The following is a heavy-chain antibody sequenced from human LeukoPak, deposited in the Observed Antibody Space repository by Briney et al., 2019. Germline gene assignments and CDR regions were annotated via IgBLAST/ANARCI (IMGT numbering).Heavy chain of an antibody. J-gene: IGHJ6*02. CDR1: GFTFSSYS. Sequence: PGGSLRLSCAASGFTFSSYSMNWVRQAPGKGLEWVSSISSSSSYIYYADSVKGRFTISRDNAKNSLYLQMNSLRAEDTAVYYCARDSSPLEDYDILTGYYGGYYYYGMDVWGQGTTVTVSS. CDR3: ARDSSPLEDYDILTGYYGGYYYYGMDV. CDR2: ISSSSSYI. D-gene: IGHD3-9*01. V-gene: IGHV3-21*01.